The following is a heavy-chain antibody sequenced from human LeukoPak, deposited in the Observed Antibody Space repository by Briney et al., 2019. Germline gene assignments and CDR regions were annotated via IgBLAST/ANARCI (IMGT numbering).Heavy chain of an antibody. CDR2: ISSSSYI. CDR1: GFTFSSYS. Sequence: GGSLRLSCAASGFTFSSYSMNWVRQAPGKGLEWVSSISSSSYIYYADSVKGRFTISRDNAKNSLYLQMNSLRAEDTAVYYCARDRYYGDYPELVDYWGQGTLVTVSS. D-gene: IGHD4-17*01. CDR3: ARDRYYGDYPELVDY. J-gene: IGHJ4*02. V-gene: IGHV3-21*01.